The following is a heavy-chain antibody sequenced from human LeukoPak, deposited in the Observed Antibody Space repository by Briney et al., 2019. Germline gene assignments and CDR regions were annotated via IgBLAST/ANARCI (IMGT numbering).Heavy chain of an antibody. Sequence: PSQTLSLTCTVSGVSISSSHYSWSWIRQHPGKGLEWIGYIYYSGSTSYNPSLKSRVTISVDTSKNQFSLKLSSVTAADTAVYYCARHDDYGGIYFDYWGQGTLVTVSS. D-gene: IGHD4-23*01. CDR2: IYYSGST. CDR1: GVSISSSHYS. V-gene: IGHV4-30-4*08. CDR3: ARHDDYGGIYFDY. J-gene: IGHJ4*02.